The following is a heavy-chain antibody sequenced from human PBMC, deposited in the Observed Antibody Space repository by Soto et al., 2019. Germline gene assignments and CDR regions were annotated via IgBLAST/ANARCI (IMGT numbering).Heavy chain of an antibody. V-gene: IGHV4-59*01. J-gene: IGHJ4*02. Sequence: SETLSLTCTVSGGSISSYYWSWIRQPPGKGLEWIGYIYYSGSTNYNPSLKSRVTISVDTSKNQFSLKLSSVTAADTAVYYCARRGYSSSWYYFDYWGQGTLVTVSS. CDR3: ARRGYSSSWYYFDY. CDR1: GGSISSYY. D-gene: IGHD6-13*01. CDR2: IYYSGST.